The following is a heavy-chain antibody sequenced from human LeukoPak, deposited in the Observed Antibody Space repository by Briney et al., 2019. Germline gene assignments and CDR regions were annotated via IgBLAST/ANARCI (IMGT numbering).Heavy chain of an antibody. CDR1: GFTFNSHW. J-gene: IGHJ4*02. CDR2: IKEDGSEE. V-gene: IGHV3-7*01. CDR3: ARDGDSSSFAPDYWFDY. Sequence: PGGSLRLSCAASGFTFNSHWMTWVRQAPGEALEWVANIKEDGSEEYYVDSVKGRFTISRDNAKNLAFLQMISLRVEDTAVYYCARDGDSSSFAPDYWFDYWGQGTLVTVSS. D-gene: IGHD6-13*01.